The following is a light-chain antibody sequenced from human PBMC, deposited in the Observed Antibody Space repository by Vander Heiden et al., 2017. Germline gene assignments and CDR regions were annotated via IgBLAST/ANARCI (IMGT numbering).Light chain of an antibody. V-gene: IGLV1-36*01. CDR1: SSNIGNNA. J-gene: IGLJ2*01. CDR2: YDV. Sequence: QSVLTQPPSVSEAPRPRVTISCSGSSSNIGNNAVHWYQQLPGKAPKLLIYYDVLRPSGVSDRFSGSKSGTSASLAISGLQSEDEADYYCAAWDDSLNGVVFGGGTKLTVL. CDR3: AAWDDSLNGVV.